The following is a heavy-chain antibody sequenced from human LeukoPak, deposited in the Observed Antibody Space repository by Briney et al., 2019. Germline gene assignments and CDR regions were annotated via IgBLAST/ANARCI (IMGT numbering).Heavy chain of an antibody. V-gene: IGHV4-61*05. CDR1: GGSISSSSYY. Sequence: PSETLSLTCTVSGGSISSSSYYWGWIRQPPGKGLEWIGYIYYSGSTNYNPSLKSRVTISVDTSKNQFSLKLSSVTAADTAVYYCARDMSSGWGNYFDYWGQGTLVTVSS. D-gene: IGHD6-19*01. J-gene: IGHJ4*02. CDR3: ARDMSSGWGNYFDY. CDR2: IYYSGST.